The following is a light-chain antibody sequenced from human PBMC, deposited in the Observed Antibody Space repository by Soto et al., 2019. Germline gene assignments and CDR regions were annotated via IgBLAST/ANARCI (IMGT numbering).Light chain of an antibody. Sequence: IELTQSPSSMSASVGYRVTITCRASQSISSSLDWYQQKPGKAPKRLIYASSRLPSGAPSRFSGCASGRDFTLTISSMHPEDFATYYCQHSYCTPRTFGQGTTVDIK. J-gene: IGKJ1*01. V-gene: IGKV1-39*01. CDR3: QHSYCTPRT. CDR1: QSISSS. CDR2: ASS.